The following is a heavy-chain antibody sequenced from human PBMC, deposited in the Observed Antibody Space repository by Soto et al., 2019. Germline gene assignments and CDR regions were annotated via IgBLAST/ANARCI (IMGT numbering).Heavy chain of an antibody. V-gene: IGHV3-33*01. CDR3: ARQDDSLLRYFDWLTFAMDV. J-gene: IGHJ6*03. Sequence: PGGSLRLSSAASGFTFSSYGMHWVRQAPGKGLEWVAVIWYDGSNKYYADSVKGRFTISRDNSKNTLYLQMNSLRAEDTAVYYCARQDDSLLRYFDWLTFAMDVWGKGTTVTVSS. CDR2: IWYDGSNK. D-gene: IGHD3-9*01. CDR1: GFTFSSYG.